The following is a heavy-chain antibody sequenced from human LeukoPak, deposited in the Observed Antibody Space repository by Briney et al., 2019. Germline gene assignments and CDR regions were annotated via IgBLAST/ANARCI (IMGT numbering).Heavy chain of an antibody. D-gene: IGHD4-23*01. CDR3: ARLARKTTVVPPDFDC. CDR1: GVSIRSDY. Sequence: SETLSLTCTVSGVSIRSDYWSWVRQPPGKGLEWIGYIHYSGSTNYNASLKSRLTMSVDMSKNQFSLKLTSVTAADTAVYYCARLARKTTVVPPDFDCWGQGTLVTVSS. J-gene: IGHJ4*02. CDR2: IHYSGST. V-gene: IGHV4-59*01.